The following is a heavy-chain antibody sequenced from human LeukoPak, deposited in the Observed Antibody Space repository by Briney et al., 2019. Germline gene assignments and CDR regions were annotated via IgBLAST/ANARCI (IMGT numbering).Heavy chain of an antibody. CDR1: GGSISSHY. D-gene: IGHD2-15*01. J-gene: IGHJ5*02. Sequence: SETLSLTYTVSGGSISSHYWSWIRQPPGKGLEWIGYIYYSGSTNYNPSLKSRVTISVDTSKNQFSLKLSSVTAADTAVYYCVRDLGYCSGGSCYNNWFDPWGQGTLVTVSS. CDR2: IYYSGST. V-gene: IGHV4-59*11. CDR3: VRDLGYCSGGSCYNNWFDP.